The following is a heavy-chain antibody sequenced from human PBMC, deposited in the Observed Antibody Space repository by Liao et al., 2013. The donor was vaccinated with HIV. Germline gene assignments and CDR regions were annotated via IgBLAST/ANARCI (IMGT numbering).Heavy chain of an antibody. Sequence: QLQLQESGSRLVKPSQTLSLICTVSGDSFSSDGYSWSWIRQPPGKGPEWIGYIYPGGRTSYNPSLRSRVTMSVDRSKSQFSLTMTSVTAADTAVYYCARGGGSWFGPWGQGTLVXVSS. J-gene: IGHJ5*02. CDR1: GDSFSSDGYS. CDR2: IYPGGRT. V-gene: IGHV4-30-2*01. D-gene: IGHD6-25*01. CDR3: ARGGGSWFGP.